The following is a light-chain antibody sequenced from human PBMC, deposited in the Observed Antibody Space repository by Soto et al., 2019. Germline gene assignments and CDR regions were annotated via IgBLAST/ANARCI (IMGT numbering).Light chain of an antibody. CDR2: SAS. J-gene: IGKJ1*01. Sequence: DIQMTQSPSSLSASVGDRVTITCRASQGISTYLGWYQQKPGKVPKSLIYSASSLQSGVPSRFSARGSGTEFTLTISDMQPDDFATYYCQQYYRYPWMFG. CDR3: QQYYRYPWM. CDR1: QGISTY. V-gene: IGKV1-16*01.